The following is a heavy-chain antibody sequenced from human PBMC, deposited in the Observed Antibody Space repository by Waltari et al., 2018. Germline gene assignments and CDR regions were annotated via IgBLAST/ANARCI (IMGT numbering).Heavy chain of an antibody. CDR1: GFSFSTYW. J-gene: IGHJ6*02. CDR2: IKSEGRTT. V-gene: IGHV3-74*01. CDR3: VRSAFLDV. Sequence: EVQLVESGGGLVQPGGSVRLSCAASGFSFSTYWMNWAHQAPGEGLVLVSSIKSEGRTTAYADSVKGRFTTSRDNAKNTLYLQMNSMRADDTAVYYCVRSAFLDVWGQGTTVTVSS. D-gene: IGHD3-16*01.